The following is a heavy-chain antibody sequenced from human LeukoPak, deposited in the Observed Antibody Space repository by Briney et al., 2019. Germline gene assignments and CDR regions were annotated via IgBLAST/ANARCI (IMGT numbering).Heavy chain of an antibody. V-gene: IGHV4-59*01. CDR3: AREIIGGFNPGAY. D-gene: IGHD3-16*02. CDR1: GGSIISYY. Sequence: SETLSLTSTVSGGSIISYYWSWIRQPPGKGLEWIGYIYDSGSTNYNPSLKSRVTISVDTSKNQFSLILTSLTAADTAVYYCAREIIGGFNPGAYWGQGTLVTVSS. J-gene: IGHJ4*02. CDR2: IYDSGST.